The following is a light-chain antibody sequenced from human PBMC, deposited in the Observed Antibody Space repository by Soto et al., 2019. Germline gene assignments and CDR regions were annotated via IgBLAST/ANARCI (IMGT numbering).Light chain of an antibody. CDR2: GAS. CDR1: QSVSSNY. V-gene: IGKV3-20*01. J-gene: IGKJ1*01. Sequence: DIVLTQSPGTLSLSQGERATLSCRASQSVSSNYLAWYQQKRGQPPRLLIYGASIRATGIPARFSGSGSGTDFTLTISRLEPEDFAVYYCQQYVSSPWAFGQGTKVDIK. CDR3: QQYVSSPWA.